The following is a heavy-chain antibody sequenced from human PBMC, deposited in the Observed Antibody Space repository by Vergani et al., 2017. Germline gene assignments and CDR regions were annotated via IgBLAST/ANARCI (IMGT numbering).Heavy chain of an antibody. Sequence: QLQLQESGPGLVKPSETLSLTCTVSGGSLSSSSYYWGWIRQPPGKGLEWIGSIYYSGSTYYNPSLKSRVTISVDTSKNQFSLKLSSVTAADTAVYYCARHQYCSGGSCYPPKFWGQGTLVTVSS. CDR1: GGSLSSSSYY. V-gene: IGHV4-39*01. CDR2: IYYSGST. CDR3: ARHQYCSGGSCYPPKF. D-gene: IGHD2-15*01. J-gene: IGHJ4*02.